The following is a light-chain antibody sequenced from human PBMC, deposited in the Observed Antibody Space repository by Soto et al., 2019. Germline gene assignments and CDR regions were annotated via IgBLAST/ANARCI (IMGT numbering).Light chain of an antibody. CDR2: DVS. V-gene: IGLV2-11*01. CDR3: YSYAGTYTGYV. Sequence: QSALTQPRSASGSPGQSVTISCTGTSSDVGGYNFVSWYQQHPGKAPKLMIYDVSRRPSGVPDRFSGSKSGNTASLTISGLQAEDEADYYCYSYAGTYTGYVFGTGTQLTVL. CDR1: SSDVGGYNF. J-gene: IGLJ1*01.